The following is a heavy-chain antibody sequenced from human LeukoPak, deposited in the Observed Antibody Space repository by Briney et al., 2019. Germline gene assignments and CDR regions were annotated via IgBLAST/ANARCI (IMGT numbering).Heavy chain of an antibody. Sequence: SETLSLTCTVSGGSISSYYWSWIRQPPGKGLEWIGYIYYSGSTNYNPSLKSRVTISVDTSKNQFSLRLSSVTAADTAVYYCARHLVGLKAARAPFDYWGQGTLVTVSS. CDR1: GGSISSYY. V-gene: IGHV4-59*08. CDR3: ARHLVGLKAARAPFDY. CDR2: IYYSGST. D-gene: IGHD6-6*01. J-gene: IGHJ4*02.